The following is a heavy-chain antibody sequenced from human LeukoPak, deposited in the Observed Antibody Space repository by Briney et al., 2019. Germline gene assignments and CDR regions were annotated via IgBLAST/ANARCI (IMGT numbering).Heavy chain of an antibody. CDR2: ISSSSSYI. CDR1: GFTFSTYS. D-gene: IGHD5-12*01. CDR3: ARGGGSGYENWFDP. J-gene: IGHJ5*02. V-gene: IGHV3-21*01. Sequence: GGSLRLSCAASGFTFSTYSMNWVRQAPGKGLEWVSSISSSSSYIYYADSVKGRFTISRDNAKNSLYLQMNSLRAEDTAVYYCARGGGSGYENWFDPWGQGTLVTVSS.